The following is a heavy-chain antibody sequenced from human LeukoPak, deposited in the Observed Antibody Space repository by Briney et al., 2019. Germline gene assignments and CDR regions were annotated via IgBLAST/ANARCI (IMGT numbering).Heavy chain of an antibody. V-gene: IGHV3-43*02. J-gene: IGHJ4*02. CDR2: ISGDGGSR. CDR3: ATDCSGNRCYSL. D-gene: IGHD2-15*01. CDR1: GFTFNDYA. Sequence: PGGSLRLSCAVSGFTFNDYAMNWVRQAPGKGLEWVSSISGDGGSRYYADSVKGRFTISRDNSKNSLYLQMNSLRLGDTALYYCATDCSGNRCYSLWGPGTLVTVSS.